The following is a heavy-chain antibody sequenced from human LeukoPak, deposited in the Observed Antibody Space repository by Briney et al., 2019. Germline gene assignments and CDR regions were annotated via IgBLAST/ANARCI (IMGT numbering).Heavy chain of an antibody. CDR1: GGTFSSYA. CDR3: ARVAYDSSGSKVDY. D-gene: IGHD3-22*01. V-gene: IGHV1-8*03. Sequence: ASVKVSCKASGGTFSSYAISWVRQAPGQGLEWMGWMNPNSGNTGYAQKFQGRVTITRNTSISTAYMELSSLRSEDTAVYYCARVAYDSSGSKVDYWGQGTLVTVSS. J-gene: IGHJ4*02. CDR2: MNPNSGNT.